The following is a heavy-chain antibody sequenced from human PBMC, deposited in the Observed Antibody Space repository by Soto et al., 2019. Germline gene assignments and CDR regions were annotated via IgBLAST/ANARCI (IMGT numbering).Heavy chain of an antibody. CDR1: GFTFSSYS. CDR3: ARDRGAGIRLDS. J-gene: IGHJ5*02. Sequence: PGGSLRLSCAASGFTFSSYSMNWVRQAPGKRLEWVSSISSSSSYIYYADSVKGRVTISRDNAKNSLYLQMNSLRTEATAVYYCARDRGAGIRLDSWGKGPMVTVSS. D-gene: IGHD1-26*01. CDR2: ISSSSSYI. V-gene: IGHV3-21*01.